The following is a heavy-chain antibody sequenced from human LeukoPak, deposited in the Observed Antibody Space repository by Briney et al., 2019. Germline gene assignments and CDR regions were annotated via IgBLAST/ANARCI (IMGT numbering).Heavy chain of an antibody. CDR3: ARSPRKEWIQLWLYYFAY. J-gene: IGHJ4*02. CDR1: GGSFSGYY. Sequence: SETLSLTCAVYGGSFSGYYWSWIRQPPRKGLGWIGEINHSGSTNYNPSLKSRVTISVDTSKNQFSLKLSSVTAADTAVYYCARSPRKEWIQLWLYYFAYWGQGTLVTVSS. V-gene: IGHV4-34*01. D-gene: IGHD5-18*01. CDR2: INHSGST.